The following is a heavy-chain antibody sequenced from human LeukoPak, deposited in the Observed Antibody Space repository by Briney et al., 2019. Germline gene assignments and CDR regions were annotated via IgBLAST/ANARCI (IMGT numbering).Heavy chain of an antibody. D-gene: IGHD6-19*01. CDR1: GGSLSGYY. V-gene: IGHV4-34*01. Sequence: SETLSLTCAVYGGSLSGYYWSWLRQPPGKGLEWIGEINHSGSTNYNPSLKSRVTISVDTSKNQFSLKLSSVTAADTAVYYCARGGRWLVTGYFQHWGQGTLVTVSS. CDR2: INHSGST. CDR3: ARGGRWLVTGYFQH. J-gene: IGHJ1*01.